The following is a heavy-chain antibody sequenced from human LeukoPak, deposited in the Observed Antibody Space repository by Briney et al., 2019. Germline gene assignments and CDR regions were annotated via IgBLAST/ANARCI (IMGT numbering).Heavy chain of an antibody. J-gene: IGHJ2*01. CDR1: GGSISGYF. CDR2: IYYSGTT. CDR3: ARDSGNWYFDL. V-gene: IGHV4-59*01. Sequence: PSETLSLTCTVSGGSISGYFWTWIRQPPGKGLEWIGYIYYSGTTNHNPSLKSRVTISVDTSKNQFSLKLSSVTAADTAVYYCARDSGNWYFDLWGRGTLVTVSS.